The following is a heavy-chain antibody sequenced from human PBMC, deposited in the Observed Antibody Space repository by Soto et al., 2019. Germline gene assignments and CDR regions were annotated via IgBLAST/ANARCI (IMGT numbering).Heavy chain of an antibody. CDR3: ARVDCSGGSCPEGYYYGMDV. Sequence: QVQLVQSGAEVKKPGSSVKVSCKASGGTFSSYAISWVRQAPGQGREWMGGIIPIFGTANYAQKFQGRVTITADESTSTAYMELSSLRSEDTAVYYCARVDCSGGSCPEGYYYGMDVWGQGTTVTVSS. V-gene: IGHV1-69*01. D-gene: IGHD2-15*01. CDR1: GGTFSSYA. J-gene: IGHJ6*02. CDR2: IIPIFGTA.